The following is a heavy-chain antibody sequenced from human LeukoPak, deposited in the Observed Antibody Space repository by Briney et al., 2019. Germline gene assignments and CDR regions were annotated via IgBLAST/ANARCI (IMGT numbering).Heavy chain of an antibody. V-gene: IGHV4-38-2*02. CDR2: IYHHGNT. CDR3: AREVESWFGDLLSHFDS. CDR1: GFSISTGYS. D-gene: IGHD3-10*01. Sequence: SETLSLTCSVSGFSISTGYSWGWIRQPPGKGLEWIATIYHHGNTYFNPSLMSRAFISLDTSKNQFSLRLTSVTAAVTAMYYCAREVESWFGDLLSHFDSWGQGTQVTVSS. J-gene: IGHJ4*02.